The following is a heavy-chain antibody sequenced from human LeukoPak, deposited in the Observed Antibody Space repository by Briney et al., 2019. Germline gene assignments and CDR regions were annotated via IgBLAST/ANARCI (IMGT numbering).Heavy chain of an antibody. CDR3: AKDAAGPEY. CDR1: GLSFSSYS. J-gene: IGHJ4*02. V-gene: IGHV3-23*01. CDR2: TSASGRDT. Sequence: GGSLRLSCVVSGLSFSSYSMTWVRQAPGKGLEWVSGTSASGRDTWFPDSVKGRFTISRDNSKNTLFLQMNSLRVEDTAIYYCAKDAAGPEYWGQGTLVTVSS. D-gene: IGHD6-13*01.